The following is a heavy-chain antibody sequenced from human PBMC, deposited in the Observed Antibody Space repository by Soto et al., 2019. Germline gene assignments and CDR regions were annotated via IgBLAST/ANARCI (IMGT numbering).Heavy chain of an antibody. V-gene: IGHV4-59*12. CDR1: GDSISSYY. CDR3: AREWLSSGGLAEAGIRTRYYYYYGLDV. D-gene: IGHD6-13*01. CDR2: IYKTGST. Sequence: SLTCTVSGDSISSYYWSWLRQPPGKGLEWIGYIYKTGSTNYNPSLESRVSISLDTSNNRFSLKLSSVTAADTAVYYCAREWLSSGGLAEAGIRTRYYYYYGLDVWGQGTTVTVSS. J-gene: IGHJ6*02.